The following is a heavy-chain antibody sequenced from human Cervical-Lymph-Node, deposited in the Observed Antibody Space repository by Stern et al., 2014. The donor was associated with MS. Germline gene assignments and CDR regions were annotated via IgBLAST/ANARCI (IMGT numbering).Heavy chain of an antibody. J-gene: IGHJ4*02. CDR3: ARDRGGSYSDY. CDR1: GFTFSSYR. Sequence: EVQLEESGGGLVKPGGSLRLSCAASGFTFSSYRMNWVRQAPGQGLEWVSSISSSSSYIYYADSVKGRFTISRDNAKNSLYLQMNSLRAEDTAVYYCARDRGGSYSDYWGQGTLVTVSS. D-gene: IGHD1-26*01. V-gene: IGHV3-21*01. CDR2: ISSSSSYI.